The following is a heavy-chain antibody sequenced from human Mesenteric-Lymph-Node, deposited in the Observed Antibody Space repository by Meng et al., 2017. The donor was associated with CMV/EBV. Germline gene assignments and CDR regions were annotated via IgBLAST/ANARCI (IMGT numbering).Heavy chain of an antibody. Sequence: TFTRYYIQWVRQAPGQGLEWMGIINPSGGSTGYAQKFQGRVTMTRDTSTSTVYMELSRLRSEDTAVYYCARDPRSYGSGSYPFDYWGQGTLVTVSS. CDR2: INPSGGST. CDR1: TFTRYY. CDR3: ARDPRSYGSGSYPFDY. J-gene: IGHJ4*02. V-gene: IGHV1-46*01. D-gene: IGHD3-10*01.